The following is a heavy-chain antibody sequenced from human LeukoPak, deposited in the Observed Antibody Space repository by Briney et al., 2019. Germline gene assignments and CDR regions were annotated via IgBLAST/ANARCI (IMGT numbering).Heavy chain of an antibody. CDR2: IYYSGST. V-gene: IGHV4-39*01. Sequence: SETLSHTCTVSGGSISSSSYYWGWIRQPPGKGLEWIGSIYYSGSTYYNPSLKSRVTISVDTSKNQFSLKLSSVTAADTAVYYCARSSIAAASTVDYLGQGSLVTV. D-gene: IGHD6-13*01. CDR1: GGSISSSSYY. CDR3: ARSSIAAASTVDY. J-gene: IGHJ4*02.